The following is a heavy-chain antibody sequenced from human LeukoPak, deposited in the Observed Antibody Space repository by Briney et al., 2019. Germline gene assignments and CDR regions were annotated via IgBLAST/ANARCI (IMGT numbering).Heavy chain of an antibody. CDR2: IYYSGST. CDR1: GGSISSYY. Sequence: PSETLSLTCTVSGGSISSYYWSWIRQPPGKGLEWIGYIYYSGSTNYNPSLKSRVTISVDTSKNQFSLKLSSVTAADTAVYYCARAVAAAGTQYSQHWGQGTLVTVSS. V-gene: IGHV4-59*01. J-gene: IGHJ1*01. CDR3: ARAVAAAGTQYSQH. D-gene: IGHD6-13*01.